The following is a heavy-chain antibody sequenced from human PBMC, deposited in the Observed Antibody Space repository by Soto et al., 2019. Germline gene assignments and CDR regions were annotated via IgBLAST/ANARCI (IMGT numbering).Heavy chain of an antibody. D-gene: IGHD3-10*01. CDR2: INAANGQV. J-gene: IGHJ3*02. CDR1: GYTVTTYG. V-gene: IGHV1-3*05. CDR3: ARVMAVQAFDI. Sequence: QVQLVQSGAEEKRPGASVKVSCKASGYTVTTYGIHWVRQAPGQRLEWMGWINAANGQVKYSQTFQGRISITRDISARTAYMELSRLRSEDTAVYFCARVMAVQAFDIWGLGTMVTVS.